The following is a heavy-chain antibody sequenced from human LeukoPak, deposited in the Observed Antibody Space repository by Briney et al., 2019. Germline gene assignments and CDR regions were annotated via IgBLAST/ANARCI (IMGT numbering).Heavy chain of an antibody. J-gene: IGHJ3*02. CDR1: GFTFSSYA. Sequence: GSLRLSCAASGFTFSSYAMSWVRQPPGKGLEWIGYIYYSGSTNYNPSLKSRVTISVDTSKNQFSLKLSSVTAADTAVYYCARPTRDYDILTGTPFDAFDIWGQGTMVTVSS. CDR2: IYYSGST. D-gene: IGHD3-9*01. CDR3: ARPTRDYDILTGTPFDAFDI. V-gene: IGHV4-59*08.